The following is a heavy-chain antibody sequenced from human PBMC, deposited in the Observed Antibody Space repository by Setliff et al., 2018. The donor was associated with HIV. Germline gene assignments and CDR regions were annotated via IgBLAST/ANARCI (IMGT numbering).Heavy chain of an antibody. CDR1: GYTFTSYG. CDR3: ARGPGEGGD. Sequence: ASVKVSCKASGYTFTSYGISWVRQAPGQGLEWMGGIIPILGIANYAQKFQGRVTITADESTSTAYMELSSLTYEDTAIYYCARGPGEGGDWGQGTLVTVSS. V-gene: IGHV1-69*10. CDR2: IIPILGIA. D-gene: IGHD2-15*01. J-gene: IGHJ4*02.